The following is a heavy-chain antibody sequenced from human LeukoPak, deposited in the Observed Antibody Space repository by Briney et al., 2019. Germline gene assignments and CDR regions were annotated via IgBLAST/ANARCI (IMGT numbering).Heavy chain of an antibody. CDR2: MYYRRST. CDR3: ARSYGYGTNFDY. D-gene: IGHD5-18*01. CDR1: GGSISSGNYY. Sequence: PSETLSLTCTVSGGSISSGNYYWSWIRQHPGKGLEWIGYMYYRRSTYYNPSLKSRVTISVDTSKNQFSLKLSSVTAADTAVYYCARSYGYGTNFDYWGQGTLVTVSS. J-gene: IGHJ4*02. V-gene: IGHV4-31*03.